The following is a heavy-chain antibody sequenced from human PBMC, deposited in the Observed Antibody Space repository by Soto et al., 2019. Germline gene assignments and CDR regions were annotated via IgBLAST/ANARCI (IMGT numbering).Heavy chain of an antibody. D-gene: IGHD4-4*01. J-gene: IGHJ6*02. CDR3: ATGGTVQETYYYYGMDG. Sequence: PWGALRLSCAASGFTFRSYGTHRARQAPGKGLEWAAVISYDGSNKYYADSVKGRFTMSRDNSKNTLYMQMNSLRAEDSAVYYCATGGTVQETYYYYGMDGCDQGPTVTV. CDR1: GFTFRSYG. V-gene: IGHV3-30*03. CDR2: ISYDGSNK.